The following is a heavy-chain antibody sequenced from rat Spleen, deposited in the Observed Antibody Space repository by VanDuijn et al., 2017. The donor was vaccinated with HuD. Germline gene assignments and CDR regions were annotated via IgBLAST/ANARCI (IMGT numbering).Heavy chain of an antibody. Sequence: EVQLVESGGGLVQPGRSLKLSCAASGFTFSDYNMAWVRQAPKKGLEWVATIIPDDFNTYYRDSVKGRFTVSRDNSKSTLYLQVASLRSEDTATYYCARQDTTGYSNWFAYWGQGTLVTVSS. V-gene: IGHV5-7*01. CDR3: ARQDTTGYSNWFAY. CDR2: IIPDDFNT. J-gene: IGHJ3*01. CDR1: GFTFSDYN. D-gene: IGHD4-3*01.